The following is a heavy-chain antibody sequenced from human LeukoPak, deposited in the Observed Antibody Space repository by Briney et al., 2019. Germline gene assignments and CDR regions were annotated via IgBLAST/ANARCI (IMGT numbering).Heavy chain of an antibody. CDR3: AKDSGGYDRGYFDY. CDR1: GFTFSSYA. V-gene: IGHV3-23*01. Sequence: GGSLRLSCAASGFTFSSYAMSWVRQAPGKGLEWVSAISGSGGSTYYADSVKGRFTISRDNSKDTLYLQMNSLRAEDTAVYYCAKDSGGYDRGYFDYWGQGTLVTVSS. CDR2: ISGSGGST. D-gene: IGHD5-12*01. J-gene: IGHJ4*02.